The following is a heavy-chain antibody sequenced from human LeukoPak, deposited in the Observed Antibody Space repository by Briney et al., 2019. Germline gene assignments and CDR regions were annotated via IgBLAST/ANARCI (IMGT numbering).Heavy chain of an antibody. D-gene: IGHD6-19*01. CDR2: IKQDGSEK. CDR1: GFTFSNYW. J-gene: IGHJ3*02. CDR3: AREREQWHAFDI. Sequence: GGSLRLSCAASGFTFSNYWMNWVRQAPGKGLEWVANIKQDGSEKYYVDSVKGRFTISRDNAKNSLYLQMNSLRAEDTAVYFCAREREQWHAFDIWGQGTMVTVSS. V-gene: IGHV3-7*01.